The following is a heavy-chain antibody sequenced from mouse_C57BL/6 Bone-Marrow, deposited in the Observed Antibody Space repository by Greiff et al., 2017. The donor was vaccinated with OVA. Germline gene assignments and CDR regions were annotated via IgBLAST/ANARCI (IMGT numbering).Heavy chain of an antibody. CDR1: GYTFTSYW. V-gene: IGHV1-52*01. J-gene: IGHJ4*01. D-gene: IGHD1-1*01. CDR2: IDPSDSET. CDR3: ASLRSLAMDY. Sequence: QVQLQQPGAELVRPGSSVKLSCKASGYTFTSYWMHWVKQRPIQGLEWIGNIDPSDSETHYNQKFKDKATLTVDKSSSTAYMQLSSLTSEDSAVYYCASLRSLAMDYWGQGTSVTVSS.